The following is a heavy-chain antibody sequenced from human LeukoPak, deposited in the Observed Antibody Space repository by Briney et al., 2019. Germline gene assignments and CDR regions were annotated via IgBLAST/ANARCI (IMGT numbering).Heavy chain of an antibody. V-gene: IGHV3-11*01. J-gene: IGHJ4*02. CDR3: VAGYSYGYGIDY. CDR1: GFTFSDYY. Sequence: GGSLRLSCAASGFTFSDYYMSWIRQAPGKGLEWVSYISSSGSTIYYADSVKGRFTISRDNVKNSLYLQMNSLRAEDTAVYYCVAGYSYGYGIDYWGQGTLVTVSS. D-gene: IGHD5-18*01. CDR2: ISSSGSTI.